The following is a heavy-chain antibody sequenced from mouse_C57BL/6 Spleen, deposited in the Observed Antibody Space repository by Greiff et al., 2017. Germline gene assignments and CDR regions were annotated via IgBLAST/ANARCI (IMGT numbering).Heavy chain of an antibody. Sequence: VQLKESGPGMVKPSQSLSLTCTVTGYSITSGYDWHWIRHFPGNKLEWMGYISYSGSTNYNPSLKSRISITHDTSKNHFFLKLNSVTTEDTATYYCASSSDYYAMDYWGQGTSVTVSP. J-gene: IGHJ4*01. CDR2: ISYSGST. V-gene: IGHV3-1*01. D-gene: IGHD3-1*01. CDR1: GYSITSGYD. CDR3: ASSSDYYAMDY.